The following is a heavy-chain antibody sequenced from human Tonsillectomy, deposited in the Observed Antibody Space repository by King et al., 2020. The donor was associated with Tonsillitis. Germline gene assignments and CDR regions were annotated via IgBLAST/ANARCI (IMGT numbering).Heavy chain of an antibody. D-gene: IGHD3-16*01. CDR3: TTDRESTFGWGFWGDAFDS. CDR2: IKSIRDGGTI. CDR1: GFTFNNAW. J-gene: IGHJ3*02. Sequence: VQLVESGGGLVKPGGSLRLSCAASGFTFNNAWMNWVRQAPGKGLEWVGRIKSIRDGGTIDYAAPVKGRFTISRDDSKKTMYLHMHSLKTEDTAVYYCTTDRESTFGWGFWGDAFDSWGKGTMVSVSS. V-gene: IGHV3-15*01.